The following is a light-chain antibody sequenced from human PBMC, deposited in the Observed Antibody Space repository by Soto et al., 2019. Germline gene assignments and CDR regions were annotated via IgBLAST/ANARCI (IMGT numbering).Light chain of an antibody. Sequence: DIQMTQSPSTLSASVGDRVTFTCRASQTVGSWLAWYQQKPGTAPKLLISHVSTLERGVPSRFSGSGSGTEFTLTISSLQSADFATYYCQQYGDYPLTFGGGTKVEIK. CDR2: HVS. CDR1: QTVGSW. CDR3: QQYGDYPLT. J-gene: IGKJ4*01. V-gene: IGKV1-5*01.